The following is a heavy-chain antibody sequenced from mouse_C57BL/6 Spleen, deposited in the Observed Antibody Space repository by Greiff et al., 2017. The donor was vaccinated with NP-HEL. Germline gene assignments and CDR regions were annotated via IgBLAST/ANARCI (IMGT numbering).Heavy chain of an antibody. CDR2: INPNNGGT. J-gene: IGHJ2*01. V-gene: IGHV1-26*01. D-gene: IGHD2-2*01. CDR3: ASSGMVTTNFDY. CDR1: GYTFTDYY. Sequence: EVQLQQSGPELVKPGASVKISCKASGYTFTDYYMNWVKQSHGKSLEWIGDINPNNGGTSYNQKFKGKATLTVDKSSSTAYMELRSLTSEDSAVYYCASSGMVTTNFDYWGQGTTLTVSS.